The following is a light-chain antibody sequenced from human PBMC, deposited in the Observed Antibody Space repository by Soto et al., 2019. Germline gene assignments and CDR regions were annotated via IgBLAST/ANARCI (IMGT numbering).Light chain of an antibody. V-gene: IGLV2-14*01. J-gene: IGLJ1*01. CDR2: EVS. Sequence: QSALTQPASVSGSPGQSITISCTGTSSDVGGYNYVSWYQQHPGKAPKLMIYEVSNRPSGVSNRFSGSKSGNTASLTISRLHAEDEADYYCSSYTSSSTKVFGTGTKLTVL. CDR1: SSDVGGYNY. CDR3: SSYTSSSTKV.